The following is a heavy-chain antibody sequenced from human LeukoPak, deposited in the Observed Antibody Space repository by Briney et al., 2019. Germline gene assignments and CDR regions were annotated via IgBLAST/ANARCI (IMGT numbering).Heavy chain of an antibody. CDR3: ARGNDYSYLAY. Sequence: GGSLRLSCVASGFTFSQYWMHWIRQAPGKGLVWVSRINSDGSTTNYADSVKGRFTISRDNAKNTLRLQMNSLRAEDTAVYYCARGNDYSYLAYWGQGTLVTVSS. CDR2: INSDGSTT. J-gene: IGHJ4*02. D-gene: IGHD4-11*01. CDR1: GFTFSQYW. V-gene: IGHV3-74*01.